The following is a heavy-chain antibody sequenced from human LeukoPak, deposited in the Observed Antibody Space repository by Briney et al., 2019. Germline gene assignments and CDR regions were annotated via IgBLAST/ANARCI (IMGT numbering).Heavy chain of an antibody. Sequence: PGGSLRLSCAASGFTFSSYAMSWVRQAPGKGLEWVAVISYDGSNKYYADSVKGRFTISRDNSKNTLYLQMDSLRAEDTAVYYCAKVGYSSSRYYFDYWGQGTLVTVSS. CDR1: GFTFSSYA. V-gene: IGHV3-30*18. CDR2: ISYDGSNK. CDR3: AKVGYSSSRYYFDY. J-gene: IGHJ4*02. D-gene: IGHD6-13*01.